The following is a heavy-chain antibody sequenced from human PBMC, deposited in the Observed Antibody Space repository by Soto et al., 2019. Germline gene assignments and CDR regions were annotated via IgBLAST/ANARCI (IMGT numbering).Heavy chain of an antibody. D-gene: IGHD3-22*01. V-gene: IGHV3-23*01. CDR1: GFTFSIYA. J-gene: IGHJ4*02. CDR2: ITGNGGT. Sequence: EVQLLESGGGLVQPGGSLRLSCAASGFTFSIYAMSWVRQAPGKGLEWDSTITGNGGTSYADFVRGRFTISRDNSKNTLYLQMNSLRPEDTAVYYCAKDAPGSGWLSDYWGQGTLVTVSS. CDR3: AKDAPGSGWLSDY.